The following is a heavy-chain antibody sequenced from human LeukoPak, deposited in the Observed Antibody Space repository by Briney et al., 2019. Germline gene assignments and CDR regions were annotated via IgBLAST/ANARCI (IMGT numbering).Heavy chain of an antibody. D-gene: IGHD2-2*01. V-gene: IGHV3-7*01. CDR3: ARDHAYRTDY. CDR2: INQDESKK. Sequence: GGSLRLSCAASGFSFSNDWMCWVRQAPGKGLEWVANINQDESKKYYVNSVKGRFTISRDNAKNSLYLQMSSLRAEDTAVYYCARDHAYRTDYWGQGTLVTVSS. J-gene: IGHJ4*02. CDR1: GFSFSNDW.